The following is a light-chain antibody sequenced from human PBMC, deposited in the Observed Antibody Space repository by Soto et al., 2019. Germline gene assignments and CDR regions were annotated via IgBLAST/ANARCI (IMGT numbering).Light chain of an antibody. CDR1: QNINKY. CDR3: HQSFRTPQKHT. V-gene: IGKV1-39*01. J-gene: IGKJ2*01. Sequence: DIEMTQSPSSLVASVGDRVTITCRASQNINKYLNWYQQKPGKAPKLLIYAASTLQTGVPSRFSGSGYGTEFTLSISSLQPEDSAVYFCHQSFRTPQKHTFGQGTNLRMK. CDR2: AAS.